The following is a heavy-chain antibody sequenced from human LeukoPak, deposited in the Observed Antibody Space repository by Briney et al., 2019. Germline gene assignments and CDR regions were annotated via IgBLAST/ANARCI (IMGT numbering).Heavy chain of an antibody. V-gene: IGHV5-51*01. J-gene: IGHJ6*02. CDR3: ARRNYYNYALDV. CDR2: FYPGDYEP. Sequence: PGESLKSSCKTSGYIFTTYWIGWVRQLPGKGLEWMGIFYPGDYEPRYSPSFAGQVTFSVYKSITTAYLQWSSLKASDTAIYFCARRNYYNYALDVWGQGTPVAVSS. CDR1: GYIFTTYW.